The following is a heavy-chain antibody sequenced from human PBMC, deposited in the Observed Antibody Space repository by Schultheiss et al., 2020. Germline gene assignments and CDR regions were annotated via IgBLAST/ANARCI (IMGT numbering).Heavy chain of an antibody. D-gene: IGHD4-17*01. V-gene: IGHV4-31*11. Sequence: SETLSLTCAVYGGSFSGYYWSWIRQHPGKGLEWIGYIYYSGSTYYNPSLKSRVTISVDTSKNQFSLKLSSLTAADTAVYYCARELRAFNPQVDYWCQGTLVTVSS. CDR2: IYYSGST. CDR3: ARELRAFNPQVDY. CDR1: GGSFSGYY. J-gene: IGHJ4*02.